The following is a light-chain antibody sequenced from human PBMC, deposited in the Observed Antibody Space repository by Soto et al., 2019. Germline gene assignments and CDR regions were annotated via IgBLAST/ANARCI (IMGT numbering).Light chain of an antibody. CDR1: SGDVGGYTY. CDR2: EVS. V-gene: IGLV2-8*01. Sequence: QSVLTHPPSASESPGQSVTISCTGVSGDVGGYTYVSWYQHYPGKAPKLLIYEVSKRPQGVPDRFTGSKSGNTAFLAVSGLQPDDEADYCCCSSGGSNGFVVFGGVTKLTVL. J-gene: IGLJ2*01. CDR3: CSSGGSNGFVV.